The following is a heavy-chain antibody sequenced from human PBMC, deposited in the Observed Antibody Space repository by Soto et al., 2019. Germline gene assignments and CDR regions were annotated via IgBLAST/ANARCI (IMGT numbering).Heavy chain of an antibody. V-gene: IGHV4-61*01. Sequence: QVQLQESGPGLVKPSEALSLTCTVSGGSVSGGSYSWSWIRQPPGQGLEWIGYIYSRGSTNYDPSLKNRVTITVDTSKNQFSLKLSSVTAADTAVYYCARGSLGYCSGGSCYQFQPRFDDWGQGTLVTVSS. CDR3: ARGSLGYCSGGSCYQFQPRFDD. D-gene: IGHD2-15*01. CDR2: IYSRGST. J-gene: IGHJ4*02. CDR1: GGSVSGGSYS.